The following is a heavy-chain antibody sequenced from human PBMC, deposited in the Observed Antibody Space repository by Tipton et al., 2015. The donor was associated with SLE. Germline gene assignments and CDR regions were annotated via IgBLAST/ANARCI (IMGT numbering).Heavy chain of an antibody. V-gene: IGHV4-4*07. D-gene: IGHD3-10*01. Sequence: TLSLTCTVSGGSISSHYWSWIRQPAGKGLEWIGRIYTSGSTNYNPSLKSRVTISVDTSKNQFSLKLSSVTAADTAVYYCARGLSGSGRTVAFDIWGQGTTVTVSS. CDR2: IYTSGST. CDR1: GGSISSHY. CDR3: ARGLSGSGRTVAFDI. J-gene: IGHJ3*02.